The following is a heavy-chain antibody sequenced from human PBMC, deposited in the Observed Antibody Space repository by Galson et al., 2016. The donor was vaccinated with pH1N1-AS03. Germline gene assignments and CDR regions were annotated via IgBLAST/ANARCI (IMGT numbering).Heavy chain of an antibody. Sequence: LSLPCSVSGGSISGNFWTWIRQPAGEGLEWIGRMDSSGRKNYNSSLESRVTLSVDTSKNQFSLRLTSVTAADTAVYYCARESSGLGRGLDYWGQGTLVTVSS. D-gene: IGHD3-10*01. V-gene: IGHV4-4*07. CDR2: MDSSGRK. J-gene: IGHJ4*02. CDR3: ARESSGLGRGLDY. CDR1: GGSISGNF.